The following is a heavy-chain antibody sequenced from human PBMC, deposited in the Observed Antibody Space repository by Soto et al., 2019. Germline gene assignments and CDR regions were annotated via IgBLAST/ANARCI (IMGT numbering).Heavy chain of an antibody. V-gene: IGHV3-23*01. Sequence: PGGSLRLSCAASGFTFSSYAMSWVRQAPGKGLEWVSAISGSGGSTYYADSVKGRFTISRDNSKNTLYLQMNSLRAEDTAVYYCAKASSVVPFWYYYGMDVWGQGTTVTVSS. CDR3: AKASSVVPFWYYYGMDV. CDR2: ISGSGGST. J-gene: IGHJ6*02. D-gene: IGHD3-10*01. CDR1: GFTFSSYA.